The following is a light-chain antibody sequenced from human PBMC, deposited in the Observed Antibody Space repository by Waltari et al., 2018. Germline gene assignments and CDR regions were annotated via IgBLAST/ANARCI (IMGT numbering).Light chain of an antibody. J-gene: IGLJ3*02. V-gene: IGLV1-44*01. CDR3: ATWDDTLHGCWV. CDR2: TDN. Sequence: QSVLTQPPSASGTPGQRVPIPCSGSRSNIGSDTVNWFQPLPGTAPKLLIYTDNQRPSGVPARFSGSKSGTSASLAISGLQSEDEADYYCATWDDTLHGCWVFGGGTKLTVL. CDR1: RSNIGSDT.